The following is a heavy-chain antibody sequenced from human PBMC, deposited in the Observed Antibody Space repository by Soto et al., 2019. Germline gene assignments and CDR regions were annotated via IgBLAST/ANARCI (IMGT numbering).Heavy chain of an antibody. CDR1: GYTFTSYA. Sequence: ASVKVSCKASGYTFTSYAMHWVRQAPGQRLEWMGWINAGNGNTKYSQKFQGRATITRDTSASTAYMELSSLRSEDTAVYYCARVYCSSTSCYAWDYYHYYGMDVWGQGTTVTVSS. CDR3: ARVYCSSTSCYAWDYYHYYGMDV. V-gene: IGHV1-3*01. CDR2: INAGNGNT. J-gene: IGHJ6*02. D-gene: IGHD2-2*01.